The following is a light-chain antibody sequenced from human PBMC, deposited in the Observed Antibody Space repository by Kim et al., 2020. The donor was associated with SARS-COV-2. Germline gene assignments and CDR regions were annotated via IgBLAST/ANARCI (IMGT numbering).Light chain of an antibody. CDR3: QSYDSSLSGWV. CDR1: SSNIGAGYD. V-gene: IGLV1-40*01. J-gene: IGLJ3*02. Sequence: RVTTYCTGSSSNIGAGYDVHWYQQRPGTAPNLLIYGNSNRPSGVPDRFSGSKSGTSASLAITGLQAEDEADYYCQSYDSSLSGWVFGGGTQLTVL. CDR2: GNS.